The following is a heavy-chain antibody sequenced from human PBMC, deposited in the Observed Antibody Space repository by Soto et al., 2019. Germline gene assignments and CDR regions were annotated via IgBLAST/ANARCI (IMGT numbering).Heavy chain of an antibody. D-gene: IGHD3-10*01. CDR2: IIPIFGTA. J-gene: IGHJ6*02. CDR1: GGTFSSNA. Sequence: SVKVSCKASGGTFSSNAISWVRQAPGQGLEWMGGIIPIFGTANYAQKFQGRVTITADESTSTAYMELSSLRSEDTAVYYCARDKAGRRFGELLGGMDVWGQGTTVTVSS. CDR3: ARDKAGRRFGELLGGMDV. V-gene: IGHV1-69*13.